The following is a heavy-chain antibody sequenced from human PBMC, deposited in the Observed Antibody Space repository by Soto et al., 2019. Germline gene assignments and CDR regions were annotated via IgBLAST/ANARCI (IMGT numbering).Heavy chain of an antibody. V-gene: IGHV1-69*13. J-gene: IGHJ5*02. D-gene: IGHD3-3*01. CDR2: IIPIFGTA. CDR1: GGTYSSYA. Sequence: GASVKLSCTASGGTYSSYAISWVRQAPGQGLEWMGGIIPIFGTANYAQKFQGRVTITADESTSTAYMELSSLRSEDTAVYYCARGSGRYYDFWSGYPHLRFDPWGQGTLVTVSS. CDR3: ARGSGRYYDFWSGYPHLRFDP.